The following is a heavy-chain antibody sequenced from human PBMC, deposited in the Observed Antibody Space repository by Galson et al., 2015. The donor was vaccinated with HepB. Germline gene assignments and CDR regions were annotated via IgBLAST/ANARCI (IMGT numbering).Heavy chain of an antibody. J-gene: IGHJ4*02. Sequence: PALVKPTQTLTLTCTFSGFSLSTSGVGVGWIRQPPGKALEWLALIYWDDDKRYSPSLKSRLTITKDTSKNQVVLTMTNMDPVDTATYYCAHRRDYDIFGEQFDYWGQGTLVTVSS. CDR1: GFSLSTSGVG. CDR3: AHRRDYDIFGEQFDY. CDR2: IYWDDDK. D-gene: IGHD3-9*01. V-gene: IGHV2-5*02.